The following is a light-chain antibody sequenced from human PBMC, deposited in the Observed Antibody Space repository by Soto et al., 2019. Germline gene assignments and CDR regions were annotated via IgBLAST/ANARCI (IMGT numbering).Light chain of an antibody. CDR2: DAS. CDR1: QSINNW. Sequence: DIQMTQSPSTLSASVGDRVTITCRASQSINNWLAWYQQKPGRAPKVLIYDASSLGSGVPSRFSGSGSGTEFTLTINSLQPDDFATYYCQQYDGHFGGGTKVEI. J-gene: IGKJ4*01. V-gene: IGKV1-5*01. CDR3: QQYDGH.